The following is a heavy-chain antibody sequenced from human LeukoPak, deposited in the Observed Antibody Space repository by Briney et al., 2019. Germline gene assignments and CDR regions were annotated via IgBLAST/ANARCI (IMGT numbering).Heavy chain of an antibody. CDR2: IYYSGST. CDR3: ARVYGSGYDFRGAFDI. J-gene: IGHJ3*02. CDR1: GGSISTYY. Sequence: DPSETLSLTCTVSGGSISTYYWTWLRQPPGKGLEWIGYIYYSGSTNYNPSLKSRVTISVDTSKNQFSLKLSSVTAADTAVYYCARVYGSGYDFRGAFDIWGQGTMVTVSS. V-gene: IGHV4-59*01. D-gene: IGHD5-12*01.